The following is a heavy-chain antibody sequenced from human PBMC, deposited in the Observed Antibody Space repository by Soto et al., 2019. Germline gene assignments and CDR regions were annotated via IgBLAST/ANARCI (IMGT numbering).Heavy chain of an antibody. V-gene: IGHV3-23*01. J-gene: IGHJ4*02. CDR1: GFTFSSYA. CDR3: ATYYDFWSGFDY. D-gene: IGHD3-3*01. Sequence: EVQLLESGGGLVQPGGSLRLSCAASGFTFSSYAMSWVRQAPGKGLEWVSAISGSGGSTYYADSVKGRFTISRDNSKNTLDLQMNSLRAEDTAVYYCATYYDFWSGFDYWGQGTLVTVSS. CDR2: ISGSGGST.